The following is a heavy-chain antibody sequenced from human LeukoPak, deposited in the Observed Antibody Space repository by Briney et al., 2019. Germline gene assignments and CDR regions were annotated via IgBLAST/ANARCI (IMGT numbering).Heavy chain of an antibody. CDR3: ARLIIAAAGEDFDY. J-gene: IGHJ4*02. D-gene: IGHD6-13*01. V-gene: IGHV1-69*04. Sequence: ASVKVSCKASLGTFSSYAISWVRQAPGQGLECMGRIIPVLGIANYEQKFQGRVTITADKSTSTAYMELSSLRSEDTAVYYCARLIIAAAGEDFDYWGQGTLVTVSS. CDR1: LGTFSSYA. CDR2: IIPVLGIA.